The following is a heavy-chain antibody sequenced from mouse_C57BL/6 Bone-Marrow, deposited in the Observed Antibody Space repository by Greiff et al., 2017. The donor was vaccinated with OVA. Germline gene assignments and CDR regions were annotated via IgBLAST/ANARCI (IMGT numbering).Heavy chain of an antibody. CDR2: IWRGGST. CDR3: AKERGDWCFDV. CDR1: GFSLTSYG. V-gene: IGHV2-5*01. J-gene: IGHJ1*03. Sequence: VKLMESGPGLVKPSQSLSITCTVSGFSLTSYGVHWVRQSPGKGLEWLGGIWRGGSTDYNAAFMSRLSITKDNSKSQVFFKMNSLQADDTAIYYCAKERGDWCFDVWGTGTTVTVSS.